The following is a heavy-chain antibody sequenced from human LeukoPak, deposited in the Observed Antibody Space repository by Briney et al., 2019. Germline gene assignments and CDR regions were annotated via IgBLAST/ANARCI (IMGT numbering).Heavy chain of an antibody. V-gene: IGHV1-18*04. CDR2: ISGYNGKT. J-gene: IGHJ6*04. CDR1: GYKFTSYG. CDR3: ARDPLFSYASYCASLLPYYYGMDV. D-gene: IGHD3-10*01. Sequence: GASVKVSCKASGYKFTSYGISWVRQAPGQGLEWMGWISGYNGKTNYAQKFQGRVTMTMDTSASTAYMELRSLRSDDTAVYYCARDPLFSYASYCASLLPYYYGMDVWGKGTTVTVS.